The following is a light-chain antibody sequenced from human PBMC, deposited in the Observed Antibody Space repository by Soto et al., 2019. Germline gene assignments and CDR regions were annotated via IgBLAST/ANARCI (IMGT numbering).Light chain of an antibody. CDR2: AAS. CDR3: QQTSSFPLT. CDR1: QGLVSW. J-gene: IGKJ4*01. Sequence: IQVTQSPSSVSASVGDRVTITCRASQGLVSWLAWYQQKPGKAPKLLTYAASSFQSGVPSRFSGSGSGTDFTLTISSLQPEDFATYYCQQTSSFPLTFGGGTKVEIK. V-gene: IGKV1-12*01.